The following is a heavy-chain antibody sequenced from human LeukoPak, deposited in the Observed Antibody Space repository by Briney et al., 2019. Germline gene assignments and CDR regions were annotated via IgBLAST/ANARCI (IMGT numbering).Heavy chain of an antibody. D-gene: IGHD5-24*01. CDR3: ARDRELTGAFDI. V-gene: IGHV4-59*01. J-gene: IGHJ3*02. CDR1: GGSISTYY. CDR2: VYYSGST. Sequence: PSETLSLTCTVSGGSISTYYWSWIRQPPGKGLEWIGYVYYSGSTNYNPSLKSRVTVSVDTSKNQFSLKLSSLTAADTAVYYCARDRELTGAFDIWGQGTMVTVSS.